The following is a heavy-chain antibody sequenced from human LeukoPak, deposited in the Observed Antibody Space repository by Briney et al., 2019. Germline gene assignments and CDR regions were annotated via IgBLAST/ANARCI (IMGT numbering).Heavy chain of an antibody. CDR2: IYYSGST. Sequence: SETLSLTCTVSGGSISSSSYYWGWIRQPPGKGLEWIGSIYYSGSTYYNPSLKSRVTISVDTSKNQFSLKLSSVTAADTAVYYCARDKGLDTASYYYYGMDVWGQGTTVTVSS. CDR3: ARDKGLDTASYYYYGMDV. D-gene: IGHD5-18*01. V-gene: IGHV4-39*07. J-gene: IGHJ6*02. CDR1: GGSISSSSYY.